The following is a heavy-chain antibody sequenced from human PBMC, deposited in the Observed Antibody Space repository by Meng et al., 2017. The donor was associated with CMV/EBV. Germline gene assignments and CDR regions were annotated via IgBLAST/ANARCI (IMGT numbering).Heavy chain of an antibody. V-gene: IGHV4-34*01. Sequence: SETLSLTCAIYGGSLSGYYWSWIRQPPGKGLEWIGEINHSGSTNYNPSLKSRVTISVDTSKNQFPLKLSSVTAADTAVYYCARGSGGLGGSYPNYYYYCGMDVWGRGTAVTVSS. CDR2: INHSGST. CDR3: ARGSGGLGGSYPNYYYYCGMDV. CDR1: GGSLSGYY. J-gene: IGHJ6*02. D-gene: IGHD1-26*01.